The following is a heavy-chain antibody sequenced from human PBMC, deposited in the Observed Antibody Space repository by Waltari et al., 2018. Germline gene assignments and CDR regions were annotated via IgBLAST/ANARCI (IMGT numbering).Heavy chain of an antibody. Sequence: EVQLVESGGGLGQPGGALRLSCAAYGVTFSSSAMAWVRQAPGKGLEWVSGISRSGVTTYYADSVMGRFTISRDNSKNTLYLQMNSLRAEDTAIYYCAKKVTSTNTPFDYWGQGTLVTVSS. CDR2: ISRSGVTT. D-gene: IGHD2-8*01. CDR3: AKKVTSTNTPFDY. V-gene: IGHV3-23*04. CDR1: GVTFSSSA. J-gene: IGHJ4*02.